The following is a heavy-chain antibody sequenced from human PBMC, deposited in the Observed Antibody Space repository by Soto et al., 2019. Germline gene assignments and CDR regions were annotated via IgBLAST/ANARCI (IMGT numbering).Heavy chain of an antibody. CDR3: AHTKGSFGCLDP. CDR1: GFSLSTSGVG. V-gene: IGHV2-5*02. CDR2: IYWDDDK. D-gene: IGHD3-9*01. Sequence: QITLKESGPTLVKPTQTLTLTCTFSGFSLSTSGVGVGWIRQPPGKALECLALIYWDDDKRYSPSLKSRLTTTKDTSKNQVVLTMTNMDPVDTATYYCAHTKGSFGCLDPWGQGTLVTVSS. J-gene: IGHJ5*02.